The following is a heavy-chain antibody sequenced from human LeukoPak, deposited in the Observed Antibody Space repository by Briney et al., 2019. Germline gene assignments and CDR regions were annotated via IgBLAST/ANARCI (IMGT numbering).Heavy chain of an antibody. V-gene: IGHV3-23*01. Sequence: GVSLRLSCAASGFTFGSFVMSWVRQAPGKGLEWVSDISGSGGGTYYADSVKGRFTISRDNSKNTLYLQMNSLRAEDTAVYYCAKAANVDIVATISANLDFWGQGTLGNVSS. D-gene: IGHD5-12*01. CDR2: ISGSGGGT. J-gene: IGHJ4*02. CDR1: GFTFGSFV. CDR3: AKAANVDIVATISANLDF.